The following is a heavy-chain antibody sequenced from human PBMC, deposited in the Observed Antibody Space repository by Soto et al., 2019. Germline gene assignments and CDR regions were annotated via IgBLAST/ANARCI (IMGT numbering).Heavy chain of an antibody. Sequence: EVQLLESGGGLVQPGGSLRLSCAAAGFTFSIYAMSWVRQAPGKGLEWVSAISGSGGSTYYAGSVKGRFTISRDNSKNTLYLQMNSLRADDTAVYYCAKATRGGAATLIRDSGGQGTLVTVSS. CDR1: GFTFSIYA. CDR2: ISGSGGST. D-gene: IGHD6-13*01. J-gene: IGHJ4*02. CDR3: AKATRGGAATLIRDS. V-gene: IGHV3-23*01.